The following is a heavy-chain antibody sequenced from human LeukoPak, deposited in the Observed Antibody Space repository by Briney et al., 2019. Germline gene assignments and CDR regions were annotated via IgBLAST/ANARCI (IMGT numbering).Heavy chain of an antibody. CDR3: ARDEVGSSWYYFDY. Sequence: ASVKVSCKASEYTFTGYYIHWVRQAPGQGLEWMGWIDPNTGDSNYVQKFQGRVTMTRDTSISTAYMELSRLGSDDTAVYYCARDEVGSSWYYFDYWGQGTLVTVSS. CDR1: EYTFTGYY. J-gene: IGHJ4*02. CDR2: IDPNTGDS. V-gene: IGHV1-2*02. D-gene: IGHD6-13*01.